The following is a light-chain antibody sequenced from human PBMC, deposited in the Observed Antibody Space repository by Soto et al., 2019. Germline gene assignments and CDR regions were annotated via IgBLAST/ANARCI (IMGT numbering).Light chain of an antibody. CDR1: SSDVGAYNS. CDR2: KGT. CDR3: CSSAPESTYV. V-gene: IGLV2-23*01. J-gene: IGLJ1*01. Sequence: QSVLAQPASVSGSPGQSITISCTGTSSDVGAYNSVSWYQQHPHRAPQVIIYKGTQRPSGVSNRFSGSTSGNAASLTISALQADDEAEYFCCSSAPESTYVFGTGTTLTVL.